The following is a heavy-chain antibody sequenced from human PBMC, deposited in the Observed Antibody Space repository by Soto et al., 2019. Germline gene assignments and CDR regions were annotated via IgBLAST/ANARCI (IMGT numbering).Heavy chain of an antibody. V-gene: IGHV4-39*07. J-gene: IGHJ4*02. Sequence: SETLSLTCTVSGGSISSGGYYWSWIRQPPGTGLEWIGEINHSGSTNYNPSLKSRVTISVDTSKNQFSLKLTSVTAADTAVYYCARDKISGLFDYWGQGTLVTVSS. CDR2: INHSGST. CDR3: ARDKISGLFDY. D-gene: IGHD5-12*01. CDR1: GGSISSGGYY.